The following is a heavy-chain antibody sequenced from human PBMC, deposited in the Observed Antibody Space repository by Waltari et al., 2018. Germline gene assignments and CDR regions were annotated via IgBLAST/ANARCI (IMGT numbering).Heavy chain of an antibody. V-gene: IGHV1-2*06. CDR3: ARDLGSDYGNRDY. J-gene: IGHJ4*02. Sequence: QVHLAQSGAEVKKPGASVKVSCKASGYTFTGYYIQWVRRVPGQGLEWMGRINPNSGDTNYAQKFQGRVTLTRDTSINTAYMELSSLKSDDTAVYYCARDLGSDYGNRDYWGQGTLVTVPS. D-gene: IGHD4-17*01. CDR2: INPNSGDT. CDR1: GYTFTGYY.